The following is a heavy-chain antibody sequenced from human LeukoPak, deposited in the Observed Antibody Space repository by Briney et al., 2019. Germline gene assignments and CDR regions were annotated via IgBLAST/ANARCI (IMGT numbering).Heavy chain of an antibody. D-gene: IGHD6-13*01. CDR3: ARGGVRIAAAGRGANWFDP. V-gene: IGHV1-2*02. J-gene: IGHJ5*02. Sequence: GASVKVSCKASGYTFPGYYMHWVRQAPGQGLEWMGWINPNSGGTNYAQKFQGRVTMTRDTSISTAYMELSRLRSDDTAVYYCARGGVRIAAAGRGANWFDPWGQGTLVTVSS. CDR1: GYTFPGYY. CDR2: INPNSGGT.